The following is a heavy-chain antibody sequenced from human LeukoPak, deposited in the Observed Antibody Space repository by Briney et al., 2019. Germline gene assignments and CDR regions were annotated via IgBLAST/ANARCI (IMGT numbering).Heavy chain of an antibody. CDR3: AKHFPYCSSTSCYVTKGGFDP. CDR2: IYYSGST. Sequence: SETLSLTCTVSGVSISSSSYYWGWLRQPPGKGLEWIGSIYYSGSTYYNPSLKSRVTISVDTSKNQFSLKLSSVTAADTAVYYCAKHFPYCSSTSCYVTKGGFDPWGQGTLVTVSS. CDR1: GVSISSSSYY. V-gene: IGHV4-39*01. D-gene: IGHD2-2*01. J-gene: IGHJ5*02.